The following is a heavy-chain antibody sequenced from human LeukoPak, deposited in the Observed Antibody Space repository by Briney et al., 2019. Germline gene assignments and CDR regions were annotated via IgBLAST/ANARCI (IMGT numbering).Heavy chain of an antibody. Sequence: SETLSLTCAVYGGSFSGYYWSWIRQPPGKGLEWIGEINHSGSTNYNPSLKSRVTISVDTSKNQFSLKLSSVTAADTAVYYCARATYYYDSSGYDYWGQGTLVTVSS. V-gene: IGHV4-34*01. D-gene: IGHD3-22*01. J-gene: IGHJ4*02. CDR2: INHSGST. CDR3: ARATYYYDSSGYDY. CDR1: GGSFSGYY.